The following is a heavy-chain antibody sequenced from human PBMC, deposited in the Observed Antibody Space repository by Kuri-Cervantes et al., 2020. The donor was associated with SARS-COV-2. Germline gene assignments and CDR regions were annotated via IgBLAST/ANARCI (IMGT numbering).Heavy chain of an antibody. CDR1: GGSFSGYY. Sequence: GSLRLSCAVYGGSFSGYYWSWIRQPPGKGREWIGEINHSGSTNYNPSLKSRVTISLDTSKNQFSLKLSSVTAADTAVYYCARAVKRFDYWGQGTLVTVSS. CDR2: INHSGST. J-gene: IGHJ4*02. V-gene: IGHV4-34*01. CDR3: ARAVKRFDY. D-gene: IGHD2/OR15-2a*01.